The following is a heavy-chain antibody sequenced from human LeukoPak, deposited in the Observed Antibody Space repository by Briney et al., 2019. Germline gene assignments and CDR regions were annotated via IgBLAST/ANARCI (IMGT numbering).Heavy chain of an antibody. D-gene: IGHD3-9*01. J-gene: IGHJ6*02. CDR1: GFTFSSYA. V-gene: IGHV3-23*01. CDR2: ISGSGGST. CDR3: AKGDGYDILTGYPFDGMDV. Sequence: PGGSLRLSCAASGFTFSSYAMSWVRQAPGKGLEWVSAISGSGGSTYYADSVKGRFTISRDNSKNTLYLQMNSLRAEDTAVYYCAKGDGYDILTGYPFDGMDVWGQGTTVTVSS.